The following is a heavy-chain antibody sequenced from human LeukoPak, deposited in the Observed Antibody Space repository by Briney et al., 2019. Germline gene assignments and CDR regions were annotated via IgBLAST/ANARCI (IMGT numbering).Heavy chain of an antibody. J-gene: IGHJ6*02. V-gene: IGHV4-39*07. D-gene: IGHD6-19*01. CDR1: GGSDSSSSYY. CDR3: ARSQSTGWYNGGLDV. Sequence: SETLSLTCTVSGGSDSSSSYYWGWIRQPPGRGLEWIGSIYYSGSTSYNPSLKSRVTISVDTSKNQFSLKLSSVTAADTAVYYCARSQSTGWYNGGLDVWGQGTTVTVSS. CDR2: IYYSGST.